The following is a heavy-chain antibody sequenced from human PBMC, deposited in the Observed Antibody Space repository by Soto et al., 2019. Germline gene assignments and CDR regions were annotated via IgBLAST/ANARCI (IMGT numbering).Heavy chain of an antibody. CDR3: AREKTTVNWFDP. CDR1: GYTFASYD. D-gene: IGHD4-17*01. V-gene: IGHV1-8*01. CDR2: MNPNSGNT. Sequence: GASVKVSCKASGYTFASYDIKWVRQATGQGLEWMGWMNPNSGNTGYAQKFQGRVTMTRNTSISTAYMELSSLRSEDTAVYYCAREKTTVNWFDPWGQGTLVTVSS. J-gene: IGHJ5*02.